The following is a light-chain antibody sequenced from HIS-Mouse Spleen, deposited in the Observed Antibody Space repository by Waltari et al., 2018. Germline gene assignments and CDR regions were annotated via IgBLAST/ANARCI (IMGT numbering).Light chain of an antibody. J-gene: IGKJ4*01. CDR1: QSVSSY. V-gene: IGKV3-11*01. CDR3: QQRSNWLT. Sequence: EIVLTQSPATLSLSPGERASQSVSSYLAWYQQKPGQAPRLLIYDASNRATGIPARFSGSGSGTDFTLTISSLEPEDVAVYYCQQRSNWLTFGGGTKVEIK. CDR2: DAS.